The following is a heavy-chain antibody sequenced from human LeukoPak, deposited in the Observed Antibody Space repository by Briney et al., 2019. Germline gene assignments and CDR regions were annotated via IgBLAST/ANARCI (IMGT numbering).Heavy chain of an antibody. J-gene: IGHJ4*02. CDR2: ISESGSST. CDR1: GFTFSSYA. Sequence: GGSLRLSCAASGFTFSSYAMSWVRQAPGKGLEWVSVISESGSSTYYADSVKGRSTISRDNSKNTLYLQVNSLRAEDTAVYYCAKRIQLWLYFDYWGQGTLVTVSS. D-gene: IGHD5-18*01. CDR3: AKRIQLWLYFDY. V-gene: IGHV3-23*01.